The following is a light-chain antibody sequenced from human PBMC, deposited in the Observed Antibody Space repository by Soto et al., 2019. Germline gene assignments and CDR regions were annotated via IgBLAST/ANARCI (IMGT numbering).Light chain of an antibody. V-gene: IGLV2-18*02. CDR2: EVS. Sequence: QSALTQPPSVSGSPGQSVTISCTGTSSDIGGSNRVSWYQQPPGTAPKLVIYEVSDRPSGVPDRFSGSKSGNTASLTISGLQAGDEADYYCTSFTSSYTYVFGTGTKVTV. CDR3: TSFTSSYTYV. CDR1: SSDIGGSNR. J-gene: IGLJ1*01.